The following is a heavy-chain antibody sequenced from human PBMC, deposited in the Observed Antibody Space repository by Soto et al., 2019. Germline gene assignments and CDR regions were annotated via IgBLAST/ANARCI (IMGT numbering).Heavy chain of an antibody. V-gene: IGHV3-23*01. Sequence: GGSLRLSCAASGFAFSNNYMSWVRQAPGKGLEWVSVISGSGGDTHYADSVKGRFSISRDNSKNTLYLQWRSLKASDTAMYYCARRVTTAYWYFDLWGRGTLVTVSS. CDR3: ARRVTTAYWYFDL. D-gene: IGHD4-17*01. CDR2: ISGSGGDT. J-gene: IGHJ2*01. CDR1: GFAFSNNY.